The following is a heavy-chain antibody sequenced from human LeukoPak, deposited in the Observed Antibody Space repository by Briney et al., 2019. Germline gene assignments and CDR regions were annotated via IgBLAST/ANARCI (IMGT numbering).Heavy chain of an antibody. CDR1: GGSISSGSHY. Sequence: SSETLSLTCTVSGGSISSGSHYWSWIRQHPGKGLEWIGYIYYSGSTYYNPSLKSRVTISVDTSKNQFSLKLSSVTAADTAVYYCARNVGGGYCSSTSCYDWFDPWGQGTLVTVSS. V-gene: IGHV4-31*03. CDR2: IYYSGST. D-gene: IGHD2-2*03. CDR3: ARNVGGGYCSSTSCYDWFDP. J-gene: IGHJ5*02.